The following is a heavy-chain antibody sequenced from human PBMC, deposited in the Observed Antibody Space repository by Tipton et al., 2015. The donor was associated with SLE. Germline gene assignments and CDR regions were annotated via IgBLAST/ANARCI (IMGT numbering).Heavy chain of an antibody. V-gene: IGHV4-59*08. Sequence: LRLSCTVSGASISTYYWNWIRQPPGKGLEWIGYIYYSGSTNYNPSLKSRVTISVDTSKNQFSLKLSSVTAADTAVYYCARSAKDYDSSGFAYYYYYYYMDVWGKGTTVTVSS. CDR3: ARSAKDYDSSGFAYYYYYYYMDV. CDR2: IYYSGST. J-gene: IGHJ6*03. D-gene: IGHD3-22*01. CDR1: GASISTYY.